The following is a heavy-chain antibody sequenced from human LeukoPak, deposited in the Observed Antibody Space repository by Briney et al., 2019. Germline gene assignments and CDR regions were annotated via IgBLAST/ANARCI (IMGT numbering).Heavy chain of an antibody. V-gene: IGHV4-38-2*02. CDR2: IYHSGST. CDR1: GYSISSGYY. D-gene: IGHD2/OR15-2a*01. CDR3: ARNAGKYYRYFQH. J-gene: IGHJ1*01. Sequence: SETLSLTCTVSGYSISSGYYWGWIRQPPGKGLEWIGSIYHSGSTYYNPSLKSRVNITIDTSKNQFSLTLTSVTAADTAMHYCARNAGKYYRYFQHWGQGTVVSVSS.